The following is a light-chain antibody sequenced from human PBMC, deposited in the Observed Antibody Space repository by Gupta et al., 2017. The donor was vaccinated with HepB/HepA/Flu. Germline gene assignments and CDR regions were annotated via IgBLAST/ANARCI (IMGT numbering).Light chain of an antibody. CDR3: HQECSSPWT. CDR1: QSLRSTY. Sequence: IVFTQSPGTLSLSPGERATLSCRASQSLRSTYLAWYQQKPGQAPRLLIYGASTRATGIPDRFSGSGSETEFTLTINRRDPEDFAVYCCHQECSSPWTFGQGTQVEVK. CDR2: GAS. J-gene: IGKJ1*01. V-gene: IGKV3-20*01.